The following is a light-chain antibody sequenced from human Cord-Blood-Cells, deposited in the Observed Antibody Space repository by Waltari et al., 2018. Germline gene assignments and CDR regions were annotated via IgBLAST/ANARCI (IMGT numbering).Light chain of an antibody. CDR1: SSDVGGYNY. CDR3: SSYTSSSPWV. CDR2: DVS. J-gene: IGLJ3*02. Sequence: QSALTQPASVSGSPGQSITLSCTGTSSDVGGYNYVSWYQQHPGKAPKLMIYDVSNRPSGVSKRFSSSNSGNTASLTISGLQAEDEADYYCSSYTSSSPWVFGGGTKLTVL. V-gene: IGLV2-14*01.